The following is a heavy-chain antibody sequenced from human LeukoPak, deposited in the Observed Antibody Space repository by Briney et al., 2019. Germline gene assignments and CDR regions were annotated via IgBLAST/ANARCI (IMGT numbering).Heavy chain of an antibody. CDR1: GYTFTSYG. Sequence: SVKVSCKASGYTFTSYGISWVRQAPGQGLEWMGGIIPIFGTANYAQKFQGRVTITADESTSTAYMELSSLRSEDTAVYYCARDLLIWYGDYADLGYYGMDVWGQGTTVTVSS. V-gene: IGHV1-69*13. J-gene: IGHJ6*02. D-gene: IGHD4-17*01. CDR2: IIPIFGTA. CDR3: ARDLLIWYGDYADLGYYGMDV.